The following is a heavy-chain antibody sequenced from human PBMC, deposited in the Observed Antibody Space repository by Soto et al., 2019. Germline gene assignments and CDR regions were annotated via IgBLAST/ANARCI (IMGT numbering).Heavy chain of an antibody. Sequence: QVQLVQSGAEVKKPGSSVKVSCKASGGTFSSYAISWVRQAPGQGLEWMGGVIPIFGTANYAQKFQGRVTITADESTSTAYMELRSLRSEDKAVYYCARRPTTFGELLDDYFDYWGQGTLVTVSS. CDR3: ARRPTTFGELLDDYFDY. V-gene: IGHV1-69*01. J-gene: IGHJ4*02. CDR1: GGTFSSYA. D-gene: IGHD3-10*01. CDR2: VIPIFGTA.